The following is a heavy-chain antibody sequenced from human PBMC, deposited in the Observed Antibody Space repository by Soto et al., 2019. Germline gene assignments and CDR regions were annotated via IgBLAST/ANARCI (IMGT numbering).Heavy chain of an antibody. Sequence: GGSLRLSCVASGFTLNSYWMNWVRQAPGKGLEWVANIKQDASKKYYVDSVKGRFTISRDNARNSVFLQINSLRADDTAVYYCVRGYYYGFVSDTSENYMDVWGKGTMVTVSS. CDR2: IKQDASKK. J-gene: IGHJ6*03. CDR3: VRGYYYGFVSDTSENYMDV. V-gene: IGHV3-7*01. CDR1: GFTLNSYW. D-gene: IGHD3-10*01.